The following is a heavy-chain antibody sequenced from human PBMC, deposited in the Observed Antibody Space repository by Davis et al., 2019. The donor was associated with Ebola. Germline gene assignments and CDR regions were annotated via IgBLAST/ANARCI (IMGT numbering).Heavy chain of an antibody. J-gene: IGHJ4*02. CDR3: ARVGLVGYSGYERALYY. D-gene: IGHD5-12*01. Sequence: ASVPVSCKASGYTFTSYGISWVRQAPGQGLEWMGWISAYNGNTNYAQKLQGRVTMTTDTSTSTAYMELRSLRSDDTAVYYCARVGLVGYSGYERALYYWGRGTLVTVSS. CDR2: ISAYNGNT. V-gene: IGHV1-18*01. CDR1: GYTFTSYG.